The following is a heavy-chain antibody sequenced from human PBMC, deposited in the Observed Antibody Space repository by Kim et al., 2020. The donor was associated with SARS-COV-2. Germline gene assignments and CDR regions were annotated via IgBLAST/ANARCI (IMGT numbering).Heavy chain of an antibody. CDR3: ARDFICSSTSCGLSYYYYYGMDV. CDR2: ISSSSSTI. V-gene: IGHV3-48*02. CDR1: GFTFSSYS. D-gene: IGHD2-2*01. J-gene: IGHJ6*02. Sequence: GGSLRLSCAASGFTFSSYSMNWVRQAPGKGLEWVSYISSSSSTIYYADSVKGRFTISRDNAKNSLYLQMNSLRDEDTAVYYCARDFICSSTSCGLSYYYYYGMDVWGQGTTVTVSS.